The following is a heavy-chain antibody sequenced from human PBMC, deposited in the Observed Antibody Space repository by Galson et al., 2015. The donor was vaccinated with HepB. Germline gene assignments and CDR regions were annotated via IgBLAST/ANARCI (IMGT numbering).Heavy chain of an antibody. Sequence: SETLSLTCTVSGGSISTTSHYWGRIRQPPGKGLEWTGHIYYNGGTHYNSSLSSRVTISVDTSKTQFSLKVRSVTAADTALYFCARVTTRWYFDYWGQGALVIVSS. D-gene: IGHD1-1*01. V-gene: IGHV4-39*01. CDR1: GGSISTTSHY. CDR2: IYYNGGT. J-gene: IGHJ4*02. CDR3: ARVTTRWYFDY.